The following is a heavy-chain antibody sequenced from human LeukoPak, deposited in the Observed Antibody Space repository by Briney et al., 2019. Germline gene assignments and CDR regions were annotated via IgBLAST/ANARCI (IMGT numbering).Heavy chain of an antibody. D-gene: IGHD6-6*01. Sequence: GRSLRLSXAASGFTFDDYAMHWVRQPPGKGLEWVSGISWNSGSIGYADSVKGRFTISRDNAKNSLYLQMNSLRAEDMALYYCTKALTDSSSSYFDNWGQGTLVTVSS. CDR1: GFTFDDYA. J-gene: IGHJ4*02. CDR3: TKALTDSSSSYFDN. CDR2: ISWNSGSI. V-gene: IGHV3-9*03.